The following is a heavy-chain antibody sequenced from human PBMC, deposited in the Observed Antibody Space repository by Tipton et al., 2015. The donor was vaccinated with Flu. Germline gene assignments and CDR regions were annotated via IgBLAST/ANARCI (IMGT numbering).Heavy chain of an antibody. CDR2: IYYSGST. J-gene: IGHJ6*02. V-gene: IGHV4-39*07. Sequence: TLSLTCTVSGGSISSSSYYWGWIRQPPGKGLEWIGSIYYSGSTNYNPSLKSRVTISVDTSKNQFSLKLSSVTAADTAVYYCARTLGGGSYLGWVDYYYGMDVWGQGTTVTVSS. D-gene: IGHD1-26*01. CDR3: ARTLGGGSYLGWVDYYYGMDV. CDR1: GGSISSSSYY.